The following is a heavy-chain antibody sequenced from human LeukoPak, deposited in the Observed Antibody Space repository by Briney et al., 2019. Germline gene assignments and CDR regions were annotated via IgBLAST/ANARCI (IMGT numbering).Heavy chain of an antibody. Sequence: GGSLRLSCAASGFIFSNFAMHWVRQAPGKGLEWVTVISYDGNNKYYADSVKGRFAISRDNAQNSLYLQMNSLRAEDTAVYYCTRGSYGDYEYWGQGTLVTVSS. D-gene: IGHD4-17*01. V-gene: IGHV3-30*09. J-gene: IGHJ4*02. CDR3: TRGSYGDYEY. CDR2: ISYDGNNK. CDR1: GFIFSNFA.